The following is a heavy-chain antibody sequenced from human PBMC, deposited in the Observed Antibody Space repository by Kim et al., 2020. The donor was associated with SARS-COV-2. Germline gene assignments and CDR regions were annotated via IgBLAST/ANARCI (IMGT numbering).Heavy chain of an antibody. J-gene: IGHJ4*02. CDR3: ARGRGYSSSHYFDY. D-gene: IGHD6-6*01. V-gene: IGHV4-34*01. Sequence: NPSRKGRVTLSVDTSKNQFSLKLSSVTAADTAVYYCARGRGYSSSHYFDYWGQGTLVTVSS.